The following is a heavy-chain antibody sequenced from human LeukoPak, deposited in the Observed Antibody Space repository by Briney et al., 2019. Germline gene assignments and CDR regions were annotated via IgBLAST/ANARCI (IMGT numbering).Heavy chain of an antibody. J-gene: IGHJ4*02. CDR2: ISSDVNIK. CDR3: ARSLPYGTTWYGRSDF. V-gene: IGHV3-30-3*01. CDR1: GFDFHNYV. D-gene: IGHD6-13*01. Sequence: RGSLRLSCAASGFDFHNYVIHWVRQAPGKGLEWVAVISSDVNIKYYADSVKGRFTISRDNAMNSLYLQMNSLRAEDTAIYYCARSLPYGTTWYGRSDFWGQGTLVTVSS.